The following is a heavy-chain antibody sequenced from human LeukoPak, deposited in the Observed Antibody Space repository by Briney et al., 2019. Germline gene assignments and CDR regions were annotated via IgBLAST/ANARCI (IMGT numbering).Heavy chain of an antibody. J-gene: IGHJ6*04. D-gene: IGHD5-24*01. CDR3: AKMKGATYHYYYAMDV. V-gene: IGHV3-23*01. CDR1: VLPLSSFP. Sequence: PGGSLSLSCTPSVLPLSSFPMSWVRQATGKGREWVSSMSGSGRSKYYADTVGGRCTVSRDNSKNTLYLQMNSLRAEDTALYYCAKMKGATYHYYYAMDVWGKGTTVAVSS. CDR2: MSGSGRSK.